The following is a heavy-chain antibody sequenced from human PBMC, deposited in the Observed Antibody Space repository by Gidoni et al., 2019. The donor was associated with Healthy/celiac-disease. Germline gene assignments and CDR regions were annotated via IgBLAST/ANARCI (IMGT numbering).Heavy chain of an antibody. D-gene: IGHD1-20*01. CDR1: GFTFSSSG. CDR3: ARGGTISGTTRSGLDY. Sequence: QVQLVESGGGVVQPGRSLRLSCAASGFTFSSSGMHWVRQAPGKGLEWVAVIWYDGSKKYYADSVKGRFTISRDNSKNTLYLQMNSLRAEDTAVYYCARGGTISGTTRSGLDYWGQGTLVTVSS. V-gene: IGHV3-33*01. CDR2: IWYDGSKK. J-gene: IGHJ4*02.